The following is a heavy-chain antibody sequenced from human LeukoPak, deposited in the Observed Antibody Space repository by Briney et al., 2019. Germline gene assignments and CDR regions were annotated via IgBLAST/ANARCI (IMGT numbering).Heavy chain of an antibody. J-gene: IGHJ5*02. V-gene: IGHV3-73*01. CDR2: MEKELNGYAT. CDR3: TRDSGTYNWLDP. Sequence: GGSLKLSCAASGFAFSDSSIHWVRQASGKGLEWIGLMEKELNGYATAYAASVRGRFTISRDDSQNTAYLQMDSLKTEDTALYYCTRDSGTYNWLDPWGQGTLVTVSS. CDR1: GFAFSDSS. D-gene: IGHD1-26*01.